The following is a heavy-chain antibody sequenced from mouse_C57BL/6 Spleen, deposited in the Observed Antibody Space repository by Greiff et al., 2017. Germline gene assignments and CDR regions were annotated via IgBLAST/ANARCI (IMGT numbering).Heavy chain of an antibody. CDR3: ALYSNYSYWYFDV. V-gene: IGHV1-69*01. CDR2: IDPSDSYT. CDR1: GYTFTSYW. Sequence: QVQLQQSGAELVMPGASVKLSCKASGYTFTSYWMHWVKQRPGQGLEWIGEIDPSDSYTNYNQKFKGQSTLTVDKSSSTAYMQLSSLTSEDSAVYYCALYSNYSYWYFDVWAQGPRAPSPQ. D-gene: IGHD2-5*01. J-gene: IGHJ1*03.